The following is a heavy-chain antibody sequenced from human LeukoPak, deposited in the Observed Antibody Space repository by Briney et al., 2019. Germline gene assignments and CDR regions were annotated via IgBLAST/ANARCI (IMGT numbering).Heavy chain of an antibody. D-gene: IGHD3-10*01. J-gene: IGHJ4*02. CDR3: AKDRTYYYGSGSYPAGDY. V-gene: IGHV3-23*01. CDR1: GFTFSSYA. Sequence: GGSLRLSCAASGFTFSSYAMSWVRQAPGKGLEWVSAISGSGGSTYYADSVKGRFTISRDNSKNTLYLQMDGLRAEDTAVYYCAKDRTYYYGSGSYPAGDYWGQGTLVTVSS. CDR2: ISGSGGST.